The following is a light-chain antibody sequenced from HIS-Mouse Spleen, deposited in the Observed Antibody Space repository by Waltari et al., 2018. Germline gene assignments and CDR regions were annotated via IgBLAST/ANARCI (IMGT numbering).Light chain of an antibody. CDR2: DAS. V-gene: IGKV3-11*01. Sequence: EIVLTQSPATLSLSPGERATLSCRASQSVSSYLAWYQQKPGQAPRLLIYDASNRATGIPARFSGSGSVTDFTLTISRLEPEDFAVYYCQQRSNWPPTFGQGTKVEIK. J-gene: IGKJ1*01. CDR1: QSVSSY. CDR3: QQRSNWPPT.